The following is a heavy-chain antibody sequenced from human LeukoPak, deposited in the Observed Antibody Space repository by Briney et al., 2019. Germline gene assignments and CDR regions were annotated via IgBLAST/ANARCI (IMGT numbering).Heavy chain of an antibody. D-gene: IGHD3-3*01. CDR2: IYTSGST. J-gene: IGHJ4*02. V-gene: IGHV4-4*07. CDR3: AKETDYDFWSGYYIDY. CDR1: GGSISSYY. Sequence: SETLSLTCTVSGGSISSYYWSWIRQPAGKGLEWIGRIYTSGSTNYNPSLKSRVTMSVDTSKNPFSLKLSSVTAADTAVYYCAKETDYDFWSGYYIDYWGQGTLVTVSS.